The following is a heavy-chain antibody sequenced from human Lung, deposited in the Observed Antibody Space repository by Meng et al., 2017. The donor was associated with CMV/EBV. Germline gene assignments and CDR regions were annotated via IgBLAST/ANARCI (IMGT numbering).Heavy chain of an antibody. CDR1: GGTHSSYA. V-gene: IGHV1-69*05. D-gene: IGHD4-17*01. Sequence: SVXVSCNASGGTHSSYAISWVRQDPGQGLEWMGGIIPIFGTANYAKKFQSRVTITTDESTSTAYMGLSSLRSEDTAVYYCARGNYGDYHYYGMDVSGQGXTVTVSS. J-gene: IGHJ6*02. CDR2: IIPIFGTA. CDR3: ARGNYGDYHYYGMDV.